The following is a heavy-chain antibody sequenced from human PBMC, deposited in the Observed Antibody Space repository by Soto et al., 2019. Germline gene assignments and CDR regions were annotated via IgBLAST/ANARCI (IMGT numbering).Heavy chain of an antibody. V-gene: IGHV3-11*01. D-gene: IGHD7-27*01. CDR3: ARTISWGGFDI. CDR1: GFTFSDHY. CDR2: ISTSGGTI. J-gene: IGHJ3*02. Sequence: VQLVESGGGLVKPGGSLRLSCAVSGFTFSDHYMTWIRQAPGKGLEWVSDISTSGGTINYADSVKGRFTISRDNAKNSLYLQVNSLRAEDTAVYYCARTISWGGFDIWGQGTMVTVSS.